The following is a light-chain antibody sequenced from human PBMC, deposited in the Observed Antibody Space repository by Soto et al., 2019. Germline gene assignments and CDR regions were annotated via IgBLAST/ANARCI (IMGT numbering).Light chain of an antibody. CDR3: QHYNSDSEA. J-gene: IGKJ1*01. CDR2: KAS. CDR1: QTISSW. V-gene: IGKV1-5*03. Sequence: DIQMTQSPSTLSGSVGDRVTITCRASQTISSWLAWYQQKPGKAPKLLIYKASTLKSGVPSRFSGSGSGTEFTLTISSLQPDDFATYYCQHYNSDSEAVGQGTK.